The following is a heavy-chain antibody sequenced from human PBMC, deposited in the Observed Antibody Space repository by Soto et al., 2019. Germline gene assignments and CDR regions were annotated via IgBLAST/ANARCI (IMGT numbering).Heavy chain of an antibody. V-gene: IGHV3-48*03. D-gene: IGHD6-25*01. Sequence: PGGSLRLSCAASGFTFSSYEMNWVRQAPGKGLEWVSYISSSGSTIYCADSVKGRFTISRDNAKNSLYLQMNSLRAEDTAVYYCAGDRLGGFDPWGQGTLVTVSS. J-gene: IGHJ5*02. CDR1: GFTFSSYE. CDR3: AGDRLGGFDP. CDR2: ISSSGSTI.